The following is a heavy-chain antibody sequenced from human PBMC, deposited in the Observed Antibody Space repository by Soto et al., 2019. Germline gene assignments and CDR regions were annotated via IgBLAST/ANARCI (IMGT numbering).Heavy chain of an antibody. V-gene: IGHV4-30-4*01. Sequence: QVQLQESGPGLVKPSQTLSLTCTVSDGAISSGGHYWSWIRQPPGKGLEWIGYIYYSGSTYYNPSLKSRLTISLDTSKNQFSLKLNSVTAADTAVYYCARGADDGMKSYFGYWGQGTLVTVSS. CDR3: ARGADDGMKSYFGY. CDR1: DGAISSGGHY. D-gene: IGHD4-17*01. CDR2: IYYSGST. J-gene: IGHJ4*02.